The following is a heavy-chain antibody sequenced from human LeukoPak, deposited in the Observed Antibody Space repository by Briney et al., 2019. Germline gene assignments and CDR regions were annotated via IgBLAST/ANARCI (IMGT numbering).Heavy chain of an antibody. Sequence: GGSLRLSCAASGLTFRNYAMSWVRQAPGKGLEGVSAINDSGDKTSYSDSVKGRFTISRDNSKNTLYLQLSSLRAEDTAMFYCARELKVGGITYAFDIWGQGTMVTVSS. D-gene: IGHD1-26*01. CDR2: INDSGDKT. J-gene: IGHJ3*02. V-gene: IGHV3-23*01. CDR1: GLTFRNYA. CDR3: ARELKVGGITYAFDI.